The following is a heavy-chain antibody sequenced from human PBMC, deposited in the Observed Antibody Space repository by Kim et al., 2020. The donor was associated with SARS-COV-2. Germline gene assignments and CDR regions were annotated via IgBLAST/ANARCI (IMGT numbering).Heavy chain of an antibody. D-gene: IGHD3-16*01. J-gene: IGHJ4*02. Sequence: GGSLRLSCAASEFTFSSHDMHWVRQAPGKGLEWVAVISYDGSNKYYGDSVKGRFTITRDNAKNTLYLQMNSLRSEDTAVYYCAKDGGNWSLYWDYWGPGT. CDR3: AKDGGNWSLYWDY. V-gene: IGHV3-30*18. CDR2: ISYDGSNK. CDR1: EFTFSSHD.